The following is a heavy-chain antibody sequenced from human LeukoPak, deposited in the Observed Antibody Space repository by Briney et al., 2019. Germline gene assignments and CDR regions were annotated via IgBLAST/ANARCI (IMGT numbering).Heavy chain of an antibody. J-gene: IGHJ6*03. CDR1: GFTFSSYG. V-gene: IGHV3-7*03. Sequence: GGSLRLSCAASGFTFSSYGMSWVRQAPGKGLEWVANIKQDGSEKYYVDSVKGRFTISRDNAKNSLYLQMNNLRAEDTAVYYCARAGSGWYHYYYYMDVWGKGTTVTISS. CDR2: IKQDGSEK. D-gene: IGHD6-19*01. CDR3: ARAGSGWYHYYYYMDV.